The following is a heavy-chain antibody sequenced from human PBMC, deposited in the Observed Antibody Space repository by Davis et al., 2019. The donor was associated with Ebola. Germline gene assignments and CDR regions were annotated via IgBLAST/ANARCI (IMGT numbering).Heavy chain of an antibody. CDR2: ISSSGSTI. Sequence: GESLKISCAASGFTFSSYAMSWVRQAPGKGLEWVSYISSSGSTIYYADSVKGRFTVSRDNAKNSLYLQMNSLRAEDTAVYYCARALGGEDDWGQGTLVTVSS. J-gene: IGHJ4*02. V-gene: IGHV3-48*04. D-gene: IGHD3-16*01. CDR3: ARALGGEDD. CDR1: GFTFSSYA.